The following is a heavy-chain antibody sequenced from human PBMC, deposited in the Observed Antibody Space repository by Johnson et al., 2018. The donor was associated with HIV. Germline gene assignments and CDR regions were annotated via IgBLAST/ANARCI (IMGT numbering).Heavy chain of an antibody. CDR1: GFTFSGYW. V-gene: IGHV3-7*01. D-gene: IGHD3-9*01. Sequence: VQLVESGGGLVQPGGSLRLSCVASGFTFSGYWMSWVRQAPGKGLEWVANIKQDGSEKYYVDYVKGRFTISSDNAKNSLFLQMNSLRAEDTAVYYCARDRGLRYFDWLSDHDAFDIWGQGTMVTVSS. J-gene: IGHJ3*02. CDR3: ARDRGLRYFDWLSDHDAFDI. CDR2: IKQDGSEK.